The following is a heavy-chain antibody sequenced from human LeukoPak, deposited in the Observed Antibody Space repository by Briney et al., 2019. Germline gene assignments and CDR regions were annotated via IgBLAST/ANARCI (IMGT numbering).Heavy chain of an antibody. Sequence: GGSLRLSCAASGFSFSGYSMNWVRQPPGQGLEWISYISRGSHTIYYADSVRGRFTISRDDAKNSLYLQMSSLRAEDTGIYYCSRETTSGYWGQGTLVTVSS. CDR1: GFSFSGYS. CDR2: ISRGSHTI. CDR3: SRETTSGY. V-gene: IGHV3-48*04. D-gene: IGHD1-1*01. J-gene: IGHJ4*02.